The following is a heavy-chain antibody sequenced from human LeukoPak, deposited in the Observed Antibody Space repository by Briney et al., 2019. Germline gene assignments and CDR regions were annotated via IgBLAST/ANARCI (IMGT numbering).Heavy chain of an antibody. CDR1: GFTFSSYA. CDR3: AKGGDYYVWGSLPSYYYMDV. CDR2: ISYDGSNK. D-gene: IGHD3-16*01. J-gene: IGHJ6*03. V-gene: IGHV3-30*04. Sequence: GGSLRPSCAASGFTFSSYAMHWVRQAPGKGLEWVAVISYDGSNKYYADSVKGRFTISRDNSKNTLYLQMNSLRAEDTAVYYCAKGGDYYVWGSLPSYYYMDVWGKGTTVTVSS.